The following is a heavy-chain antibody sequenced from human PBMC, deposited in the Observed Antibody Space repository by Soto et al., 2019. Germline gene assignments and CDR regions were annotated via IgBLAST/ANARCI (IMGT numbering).Heavy chain of an antibody. CDR1: GFTFSGSA. Sequence: PGWSLRLSCAASGFTFSGSAMHWVRQASGKGLEWVGRIRSKANSYATAYAASVKGRFTISRDDSKNTAYLQMNSLKNEDAAVYYCTTHYYGSGSYFDYWGQGTLVTVSS. CDR2: IRSKANSYAT. J-gene: IGHJ4*02. V-gene: IGHV3-73*01. CDR3: TTHYYGSGSYFDY. D-gene: IGHD3-10*01.